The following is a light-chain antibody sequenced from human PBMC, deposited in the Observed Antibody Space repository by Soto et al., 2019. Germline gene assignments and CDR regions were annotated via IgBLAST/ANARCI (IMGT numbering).Light chain of an antibody. CDR3: SSYAGSNNWDNYV. CDR1: SSDVGGYNY. CDR2: EVS. J-gene: IGLJ1*01. V-gene: IGLV2-8*01. Sequence: QSVLTQPPSASGSPGQSVTISCTGTSSDVGGYNYVSWYQQHPGKAPKLMIYEVSKRPSGVPDRFSGSKSGNTASLTVSGLQAEDEADYYCSSYAGSNNWDNYVFGTETKVTVL.